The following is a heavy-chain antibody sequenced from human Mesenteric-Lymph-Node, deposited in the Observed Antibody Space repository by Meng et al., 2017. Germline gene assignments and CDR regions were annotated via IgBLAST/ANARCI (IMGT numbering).Heavy chain of an antibody. D-gene: IGHD6-19*01. CDR1: GGSTSGNGYY. V-gene: IGHV4-39*01. J-gene: IGHJ4*02. CDR2: IYNSGST. CDR3: ARVSSGWDYFDY. Sequence: EPAPGLVKPLTPLSLTSLASGGSTSGNGYYWDGARRPPGKGLEWIGAIYNSGSTSYYPSLQSRVTMFVDTSKNQFSLMLTSVTATDTAVYYCARVSSGWDYFDYWGQGTLVTVSS.